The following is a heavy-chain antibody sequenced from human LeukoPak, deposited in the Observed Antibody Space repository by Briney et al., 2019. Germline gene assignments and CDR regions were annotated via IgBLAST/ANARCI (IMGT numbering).Heavy chain of an antibody. Sequence: GQSLTISCKGSGYSFSSYWIAWVRQTPVKGLEWMGVTYPGDSVTRYSPSFQGQVTIPADKSISTAYLQWSSLKASDTAMYYCARLSPGSYYYFYSGMDVWGQGTTVTVSS. V-gene: IGHV5-51*01. J-gene: IGHJ6*02. CDR1: GYSFSSYW. CDR2: TYPGDSVT. D-gene: IGHD3-10*01. CDR3: ARLSPGSYYYFYSGMDV.